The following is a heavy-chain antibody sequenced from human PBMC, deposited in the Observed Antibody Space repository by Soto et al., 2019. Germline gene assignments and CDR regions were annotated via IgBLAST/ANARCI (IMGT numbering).Heavy chain of an antibody. CDR2: INRDGSAK. V-gene: IGHV3-7*03. CDR3: ARAPDGSGYYYYFGS. CDR1: GFTFSNYW. D-gene: IGHD3-22*01. J-gene: IGHJ4*02. Sequence: WGSLRLSCVASGFTFSNYWMSWVRQAPGKGLQWMANINRDGSAKYYVDSLKGRFTISRDNAENSLYLEMNSLRAEDTAVYSCARAPDGSGYYYYFGSWGQGTLVTVSS.